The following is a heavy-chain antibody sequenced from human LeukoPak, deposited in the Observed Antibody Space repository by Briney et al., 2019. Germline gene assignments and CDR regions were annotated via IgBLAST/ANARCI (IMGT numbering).Heavy chain of an antibody. CDR1: GGSISSSSYY. Sequence: PSETLSLTCTVSGGSISSSSYYWGWIRQPPGKGLEWIGSIYYSGSTYYNPSLKSRVTISVDTSKNQFSLKLSSVTAADTAVYYCARQGSYYYDSSGTLYYFDYWGQGTLVTVSS. CDR3: ARQGSYYYDSSGTLYYFDY. CDR2: IYYSGST. J-gene: IGHJ4*02. V-gene: IGHV4-39*01. D-gene: IGHD3-22*01.